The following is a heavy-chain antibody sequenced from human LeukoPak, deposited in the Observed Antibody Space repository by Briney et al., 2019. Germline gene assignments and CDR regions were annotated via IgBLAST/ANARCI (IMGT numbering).Heavy chain of an antibody. J-gene: IGHJ4*02. Sequence: GGSLRLSCAASGFTFSSYSMNWVRQAPGKGLEWVSSISSSSSYIYYADSVKGRFTISRDNAKNSLYLQMNSLRAEDTAVYYCARVRRPYYFDCWGQGTLVTVSS. CDR3: ARVRRPYYFDC. CDR1: GFTFSSYS. V-gene: IGHV3-21*01. CDR2: ISSSSSYI.